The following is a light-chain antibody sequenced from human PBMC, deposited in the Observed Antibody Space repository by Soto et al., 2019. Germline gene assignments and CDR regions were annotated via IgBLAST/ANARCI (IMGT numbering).Light chain of an antibody. V-gene: IGKV1-5*03. J-gene: IGKJ4*01. CDR2: EAS. Sequence: GDRVTITCRASQSISSWLAWYQQKPGKAPKLLIYEASSLESGVPSRFSGSGSGTEFTLTISSLQPDDLATYYCQQYNRSPLTFGGGTKVEIQ. CDR1: QSISSW. CDR3: QQYNRSPLT.